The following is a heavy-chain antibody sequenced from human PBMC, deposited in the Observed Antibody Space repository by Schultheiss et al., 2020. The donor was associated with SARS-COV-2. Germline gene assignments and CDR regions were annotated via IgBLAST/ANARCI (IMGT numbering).Heavy chain of an antibody. CDR2: ISGSGGST. CDR3: ARGYHLADAFDI. J-gene: IGHJ3*02. V-gene: IGHV3-23*01. Sequence: GGSLRLSCSAPGFTFSSYAMSWVRQAPGKGLEWVSAISGSGGSTYYADSVKGRFTISRDNSKNTLYLQMNSLRAEDTAVYYCARGYHLADAFDIWGQGTMVTVSS. D-gene: IGHD3-16*02. CDR1: GFTFSSYA.